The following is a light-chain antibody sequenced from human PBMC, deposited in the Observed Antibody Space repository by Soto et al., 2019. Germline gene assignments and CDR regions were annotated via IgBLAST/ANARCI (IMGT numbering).Light chain of an antibody. Sequence: EIVLTQSPGTLSLSPGERATLSCRASQSVSSGYLAWYQQKPGQAPRLLIYGASSRATGIPERFSGSGSGTDFTLSISRLEPEDFAVYSCQQYGSSPVTFGQGTRLENK. CDR1: QSVSSGY. V-gene: IGKV3-20*01. J-gene: IGKJ5*01. CDR2: GAS. CDR3: QQYGSSPVT.